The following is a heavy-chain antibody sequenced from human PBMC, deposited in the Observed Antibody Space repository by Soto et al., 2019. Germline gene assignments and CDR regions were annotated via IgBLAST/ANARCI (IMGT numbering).Heavy chain of an antibody. V-gene: IGHV3-33*01. D-gene: IGHD2-2*02. CDR1: GFSFSFYG. CDR2: IWYDGTSK. CDR3: ARAGIPQQFMEKNYYNYDTGMDA. Sequence: QMQLVESGGGVVQPGGSLRLSCGSSGFSFSFYGMHWVRQAPGKGLEWVAFIWYDGTSKFYADSVKGRFTISRDNSKTTLFLEMNSLRAEDASVYYCARAGIPQQFMEKNYYNYDTGMDALGQGTTV. J-gene: IGHJ6*02.